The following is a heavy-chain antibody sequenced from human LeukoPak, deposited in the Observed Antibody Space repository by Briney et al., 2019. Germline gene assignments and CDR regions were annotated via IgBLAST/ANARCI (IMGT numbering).Heavy chain of an antibody. CDR1: GGSISSYY. CDR2: INHSGST. V-gene: IGHV4-34*01. CDR3: ARGFFDDYGDYEQNWFDP. Sequence: SETLSLTCTVSGGSISSYYWSWIRQPPGKGLEWIGEINHSGSTNYNPSLKSRVTISVDTSKNQFSLKLSSVTAADTAVYYCARGFFDDYGDYEQNWFDPWGQGTLVTVSS. J-gene: IGHJ5*02. D-gene: IGHD4-17*01.